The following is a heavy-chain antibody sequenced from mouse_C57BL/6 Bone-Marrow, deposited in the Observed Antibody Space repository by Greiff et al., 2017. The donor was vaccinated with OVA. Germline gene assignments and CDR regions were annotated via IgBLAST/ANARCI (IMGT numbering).Heavy chain of an antibody. CDR3: ASLYYGSSYWYFDV. CDR1: GFTFSDYY. V-gene: IGHV5-12*01. CDR2: ISNGGGST. D-gene: IGHD1-1*01. Sequence: EVMLVESGGGLVQPGGSLKLSCAASGFTFSDYYMYWVRQTLEKRLEWVAYISNGGGSTYYPDTVKGRFTISRDNATNTLYLQMSRLKSEDTAMYYCASLYYGSSYWYFDVWGTGTTVTVSS. J-gene: IGHJ1*03.